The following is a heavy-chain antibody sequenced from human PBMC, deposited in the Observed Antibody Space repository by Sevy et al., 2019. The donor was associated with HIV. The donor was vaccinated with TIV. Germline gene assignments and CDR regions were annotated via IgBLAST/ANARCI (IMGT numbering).Heavy chain of an antibody. V-gene: IGHV3-15*01. CDR1: GFNFRNVW. Sequence: GGSLRLSCAASGFNFRNVWMSWVRQAPGKGLEWIGLIKSNTDGGTTEYCATVKARITTSTDDSKNTLFLKVNSLKAEDTALYYCATINTVGSLAYWGRGTLVTVSS. D-gene: IGHD2-15*01. J-gene: IGHJ4*02. CDR2: IKSNTDGGTT. CDR3: ATINTVGSLAY.